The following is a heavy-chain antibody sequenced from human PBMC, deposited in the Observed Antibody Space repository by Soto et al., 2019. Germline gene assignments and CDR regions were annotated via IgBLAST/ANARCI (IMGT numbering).Heavy chain of an antibody. V-gene: IGHV4-4*07. Sequence: QVQLQESGPGLVKPSETLSLTCTVSGGSISSYYWSWIRQPAGKGLEWIGRIYTSGSTNYNPSLKSRGTMSVDTSKNQCSLKLSSVTAAETAVYYCAREEMERYCTNGVCREIYWFDPWGQGTLVTVSS. D-gene: IGHD2-8*01. J-gene: IGHJ5*02. CDR3: AREEMERYCTNGVCREIYWFDP. CDR1: GGSISSYY. CDR2: IYTSGST.